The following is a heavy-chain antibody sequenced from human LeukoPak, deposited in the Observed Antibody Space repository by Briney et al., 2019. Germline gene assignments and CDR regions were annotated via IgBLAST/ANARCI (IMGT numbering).Heavy chain of an antibody. D-gene: IGHD6-6*01. CDR3: AKNLIAARRPYYYYGMDV. CDR2: ISYDGSNK. V-gene: IGHV3-30*18. J-gene: IGHJ6*02. CDR1: GFTFSSYG. Sequence: PGGSLRLSCAASGFTFSSYGMHWVRQAPGKGLEWVAVISYDGSNKYYADSVKGRFTISRDNSKNTLYLQMNSLRAEDTAVYYCAKNLIAARRPYYYYGMDVWSQGTTVTASS.